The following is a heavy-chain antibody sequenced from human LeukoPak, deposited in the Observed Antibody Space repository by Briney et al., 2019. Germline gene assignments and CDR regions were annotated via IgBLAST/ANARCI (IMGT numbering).Heavy chain of an antibody. CDR1: GFTFSGYG. Sequence: PGGTLRLSCAASGFTFSGYGMSWVRRAPGKGLEWVSAIGSSGHSTYYADSVKGRFTISRDNSKNTLYLQMDSLRAEDTAIYYCAKLEYSTDYWGQGTLVTVSS. V-gene: IGHV3-23*01. CDR3: AKLEYSTDY. CDR2: IGSSGHST. D-gene: IGHD6-13*01. J-gene: IGHJ4*02.